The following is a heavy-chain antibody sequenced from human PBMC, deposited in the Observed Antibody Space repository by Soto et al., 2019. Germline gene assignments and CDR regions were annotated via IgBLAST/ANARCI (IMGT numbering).Heavy chain of an antibody. CDR2: IKPSGGAT. V-gene: IGHV1-46*01. CDR3: SRDTRSISGVAQTPFGF. D-gene: IGHD3-3*01. J-gene: IGHJ4*02. CDR1: GYTFANDY. Sequence: QVQLVQSGAEVKEPGASVKVSCKASGYTFANDYIHWVRQVPGQGLEWMGRIKPSGGATLYAQKFQGRVTMTRDTSTNTLYMDLSSLRSDDTAMYYCSRDTRSISGVAQTPFGFWGQGTLVTVSS.